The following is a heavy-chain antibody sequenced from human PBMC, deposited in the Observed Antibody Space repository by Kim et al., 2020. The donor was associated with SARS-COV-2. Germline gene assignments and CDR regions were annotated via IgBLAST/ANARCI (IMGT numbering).Heavy chain of an antibody. CDR2: RGGNT. CDR3: VTSSGY. J-gene: IGHJ4*02. V-gene: IGHV3-23*01. D-gene: IGHD6-6*01. Sequence: RGGNTYFADSVKRRFSISRDNSKNTLYLQMTSLRADDTAVYYCVTSSGYWGQGTLVTVSS.